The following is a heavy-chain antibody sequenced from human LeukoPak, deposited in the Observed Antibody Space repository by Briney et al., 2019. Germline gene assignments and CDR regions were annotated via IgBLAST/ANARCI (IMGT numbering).Heavy chain of an antibody. CDR2: ISAYNRKT. CDR1: GYTFSDYG. V-gene: IGHV1-18*01. J-gene: IGHJ4*02. Sequence: ASVKVSCKASGYTFSDYGISWVRQAPGQGLGWMGWISAYNRKTDYAQKFQGRVTMTTDTSTSTSYMELRSLRSDDTAVYYCARDRSTHDYWGQGTLVTVSS. CDR3: ARDRSTHDY.